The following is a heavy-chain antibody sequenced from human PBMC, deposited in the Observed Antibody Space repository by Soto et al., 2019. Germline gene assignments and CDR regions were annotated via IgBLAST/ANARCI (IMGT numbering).Heavy chain of an antibody. CDR3: ASHARGYCSGGSCYLDY. J-gene: IGHJ4*02. V-gene: IGHV4-39*01. CDR2: IYYSGST. CDR1: GGSISSSSYY. Sequence: QLQLQESGPGLVKPSETLSLTCTVSGGSISSSSYYWGWIRQPPGKGLEWIGSIYYSGSTYYNPSLMSRVTISVDTSKNQFSLKLSSVTAADTAVYYWASHARGYCSGGSCYLDYWGQGTLVTVSS. D-gene: IGHD2-15*01.